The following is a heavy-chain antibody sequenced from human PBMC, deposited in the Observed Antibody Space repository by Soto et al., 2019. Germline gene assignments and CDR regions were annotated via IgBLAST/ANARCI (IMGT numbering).Heavy chain of an antibody. Sequence: GESLKISCKGSGYSFTSYWIGWVRQMPGKGLEWMGIIYPGDSDTRYSPSFQGHVTISADKSISTAYLQWSSLKASDTAMYYCASGYYDILTGPYYGMDVWGQGTTVTVSS. D-gene: IGHD3-9*01. CDR1: GYSFTSYW. V-gene: IGHV5-51*01. J-gene: IGHJ6*02. CDR3: ASGYYDILTGPYYGMDV. CDR2: IYPGDSDT.